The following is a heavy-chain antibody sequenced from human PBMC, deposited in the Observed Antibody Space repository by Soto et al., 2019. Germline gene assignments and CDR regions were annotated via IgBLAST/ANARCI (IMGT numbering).Heavy chain of an antibody. CDR1: GGSISSGGYS. CDR3: ARGHLPGGNSFYFDY. Sequence: SETLSLTCAVSGGSISSGGYSWSWIRQPPGKGLEWIGEISQSGNTNYHPSLKSRVTISVDTSKNQFSLNLSSVTAADTADYYCARGHLPGGNSFYFDYWGQGSRVTVS. V-gene: IGHV4-34*01. D-gene: IGHD4-4*01. CDR2: ISQSGNT. J-gene: IGHJ4*02.